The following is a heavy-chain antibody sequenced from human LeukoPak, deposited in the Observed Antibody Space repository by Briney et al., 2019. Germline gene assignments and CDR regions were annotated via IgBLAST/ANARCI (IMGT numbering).Heavy chain of an antibody. J-gene: IGHJ6*03. CDR3: ARSRKRIQLWLQRPGYYYMDV. CDR1: GYTFTNYD. CDR2: MNPNSGNT. D-gene: IGHD5-18*01. V-gene: IGHV1-8*03. Sequence: GASVKVSCKASGYTFTNYDINWVRQATGQGLEWMGWMNPNSGNTGYAQKFQGRVTITRNTSISTAYMELSSLRFEDTAVYYCARSRKRIQLWLQRPGYYYMDVWGKGTTVTVSS.